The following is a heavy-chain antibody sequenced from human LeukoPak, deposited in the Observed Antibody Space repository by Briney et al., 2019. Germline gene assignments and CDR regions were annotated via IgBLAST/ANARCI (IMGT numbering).Heavy chain of an antibody. D-gene: IGHD3-22*01. CDR3: VRVMNSGYYSSFNY. CDR1: GFTFSSYS. V-gene: IGHV3-48*02. J-gene: IGHJ4*02. CDR2: ISRTSHTI. Sequence: SGGSLRLSCVASGFTFSSYSMNWVRQAPGKGLEWVSYISRTSHTIYYADSVKGRFTISRDNAKNSLYLQMNILRDEDTAVYYCVRVMNSGYYSSFNYWGQGTLVTVSS.